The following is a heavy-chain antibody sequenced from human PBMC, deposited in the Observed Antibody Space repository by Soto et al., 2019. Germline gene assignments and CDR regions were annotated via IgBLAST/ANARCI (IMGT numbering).Heavy chain of an antibody. CDR2: INGDGRTT. D-gene: IGHD4-17*01. J-gene: IGHJ5*02. CDR3: ARTAYGEYWFDP. CDR1: GFTFSGYW. Sequence: GGSLRLSCAASGFTFSGYWMHWVRQAPGKGLMWVSRINGDGRTTNYADSVKGRFTISRENAKNTLYLQMNSLRAEDTAVYYCARTAYGEYWFDPWGQGTLVTVSS. V-gene: IGHV3-74*01.